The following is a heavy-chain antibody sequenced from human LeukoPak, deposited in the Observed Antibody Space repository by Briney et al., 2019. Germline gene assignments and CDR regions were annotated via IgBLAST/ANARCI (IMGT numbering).Heavy chain of an antibody. CDR3: ARTVTVTPNDAFDI. Sequence: PSETLSLTCAVSGYSIGSGHYWGWIRQPPGKGLEWIGSLYHSGSTYYNPSLESRVTISVGKSKNQFSLRLTSVTAADTAIYYCARTVTVTPNDAFDIWGQGTMVTVSS. J-gene: IGHJ3*02. CDR1: GYSIGSGHY. CDR2: LYHSGST. V-gene: IGHV4-38-2*01. D-gene: IGHD4-17*01.